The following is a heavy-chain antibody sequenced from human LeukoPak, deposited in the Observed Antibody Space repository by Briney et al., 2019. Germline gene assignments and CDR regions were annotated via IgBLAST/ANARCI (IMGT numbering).Heavy chain of an antibody. V-gene: IGHV3-53*01. J-gene: IGHJ4*02. CDR2: IYSGGST. D-gene: IGHD6-19*01. CDR1: GFTVSSNY. CDR3: AREHSSGWYGIFDY. Sequence: GGSLRLSCAASGFTVSSNYMGWVRQAPGKGLEWVSVIYSGGSTYYADSVKGRFTISRDNSKNTLYLQMNSLRAEDTAVYYCAREHSSGWYGIFDYWGQGTLVTVSS.